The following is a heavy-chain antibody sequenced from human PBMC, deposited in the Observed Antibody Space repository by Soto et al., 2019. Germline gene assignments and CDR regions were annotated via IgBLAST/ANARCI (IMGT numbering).Heavy chain of an antibody. D-gene: IGHD2-2*03. CDR3: ASGWMAAFDN. Sequence: LSLPCNVTGDSIKTHYWSWIRQAPGKGLEWIGYIYYSGSTLYNPSLKRRVAISADTAKNQFSLRLTSLTAADTAVYYCASGWMAAFDNWGQGTLVTVSS. J-gene: IGHJ4*02. CDR2: IYYSGST. V-gene: IGHV4-59*11. CDR1: GDSIKTHY.